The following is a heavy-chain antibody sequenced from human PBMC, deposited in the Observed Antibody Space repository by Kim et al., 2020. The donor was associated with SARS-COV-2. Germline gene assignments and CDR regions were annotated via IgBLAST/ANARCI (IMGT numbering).Heavy chain of an antibody. CDR2: IKSKTDGGTT. CDR3: TTDPDYWYFDL. J-gene: IGHJ2*01. CDR1: AFTFSNAW. Sequence: GGSLRLSCAASAFTFSNAWMSWVRQAPGKGLEWVGRIKSKTDGGTTDYAAPVKGRFTISRDDLKNTLYLQMNSLKTEDTAVYFCTTDPDYWYFDLWGRGTLVTVSS. V-gene: IGHV3-15*01.